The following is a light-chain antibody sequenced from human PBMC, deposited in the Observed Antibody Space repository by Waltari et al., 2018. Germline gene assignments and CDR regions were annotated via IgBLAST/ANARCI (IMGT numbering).Light chain of an antibody. CDR3: SSYAGSNNYV. CDR1: SSDVGGYDF. CDR2: DVN. J-gene: IGLJ1*01. V-gene: IGLV2-8*01. Sequence: QSALTQPPSASGSLGQSVSISCTGTSSDVGGYDFVSWYQQHPGKAPKLMIYDVNKRPSGVHDRFSGSKSGNTASLTVSGLQADDEADYYCSSYAGSNNYVFGSGTKVTVL.